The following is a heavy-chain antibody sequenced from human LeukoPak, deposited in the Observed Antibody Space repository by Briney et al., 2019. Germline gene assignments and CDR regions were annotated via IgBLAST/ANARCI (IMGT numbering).Heavy chain of an antibody. D-gene: IGHD3-3*01. CDR1: GFTFSSYE. V-gene: IGHV3-48*03. J-gene: IGHJ5*02. CDR2: ISSSGSTI. Sequence: GGSLRLSCAASGFTFSSYEMNWVRQAPGKGLEWVSYISSSGSTIYYSDSVKGRFTISRDNAKNSLYLQMNSLRAEDTAVYYCARDGGDFWSGYNWFDPWGQGTLVTVSS. CDR3: ARDGGDFWSGYNWFDP.